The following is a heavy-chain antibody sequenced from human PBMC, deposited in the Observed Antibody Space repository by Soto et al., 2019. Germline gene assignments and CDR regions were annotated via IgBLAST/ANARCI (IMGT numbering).Heavy chain of an antibody. V-gene: IGHV3-30-3*01. J-gene: IGHJ4*02. CDR2: MSYDGNSK. CDR1: GFTFSSYS. D-gene: IGHD2-21*01. Sequence: QVQLVESGGGVVQPGRSLRLSCAASGFTFSSYSMHWVRQAPGKGLEWVAAMSYDGNSKYFADSVKGRFTISRDNSKNTLSLQMNSPGAEDSAVYYCARGRTVRDHDDFDLWGQGTLVTVSS. CDR3: ARGRTVRDHDDFDL.